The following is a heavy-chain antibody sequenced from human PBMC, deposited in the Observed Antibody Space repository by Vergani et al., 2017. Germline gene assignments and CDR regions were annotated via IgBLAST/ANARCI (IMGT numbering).Heavy chain of an antibody. D-gene: IGHD1-1*01. Sequence: QVQLVQSGAEVKKPGASVKVSCKASGYTFTDYYIHWVRQAPGQGLEWMGWINPNSGGTNYAQKFQGRVTMTRDTSISTAYMELSRLRSDDTTLFYCARPLYCCVTNCADKLFDPWGQGTLVTVSS. CDR3: ARPLYCCVTNCADKLFDP. V-gene: IGHV1-2*02. J-gene: IGHJ5*02. CDR1: GYTFTDYY. CDR2: INPNSGGT.